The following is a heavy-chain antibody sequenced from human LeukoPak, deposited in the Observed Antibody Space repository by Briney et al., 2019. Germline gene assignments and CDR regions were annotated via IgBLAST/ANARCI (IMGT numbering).Heavy chain of an antibody. J-gene: IGHJ4*02. CDR1: GYTLTELS. CDR2: FDPEDGET. D-gene: IGHD5-12*01. CDR3: ATERYSGYDLRY. V-gene: IGHV1-24*01. Sequence: ASVRVSCKVSGYTLTELSMHWVRQAPGKGLEWMGGFDPEDGETIYAQKFQGRVTMTEDTSTDTAYMELSSLRSEDMAVYYCATERYSGYDLRYWGQGTLVTVSS.